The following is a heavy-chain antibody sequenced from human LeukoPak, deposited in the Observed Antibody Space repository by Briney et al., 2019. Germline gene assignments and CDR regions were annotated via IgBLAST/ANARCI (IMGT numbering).Heavy chain of an antibody. Sequence: SETLSLTCAVYGGSFSGYYWSWIRQPPGKGLEWIGEINHSGSTNYNPSLKSRVTISVDTSKNQFSLKLSSVTAADTAVYYCARGRFGGYCSSTSCPRGWFDPWGQGTLVTVSS. D-gene: IGHD2-2*01. V-gene: IGHV4-34*01. CDR1: GGSFSGYY. CDR2: INHSGST. J-gene: IGHJ5*02. CDR3: ARGRFGGYCSSTSCPRGWFDP.